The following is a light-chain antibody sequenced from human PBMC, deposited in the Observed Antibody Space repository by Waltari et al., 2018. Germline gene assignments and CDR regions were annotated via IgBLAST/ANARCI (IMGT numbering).Light chain of an antibody. V-gene: IGKV3-11*01. CDR1: QSVIDY. J-gene: IGKJ5*01. CDR3: QQRSNWRST. CDR2: GAS. Sequence: EIVLTQPPATLSLSPGERATLSCRASQSVIDYVAWYQQKPGQAPRLLIYGASNRATGIPARFSGSGSETDFTLTISSLEPEDFAVYYCQQRSNWRSTFGQGTRLEIK.